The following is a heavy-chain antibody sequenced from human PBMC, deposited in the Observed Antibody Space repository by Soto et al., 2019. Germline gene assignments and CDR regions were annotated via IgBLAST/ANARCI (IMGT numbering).Heavy chain of an antibody. CDR3: AADATAWQQMVPSDY. CDR1: GFTFTSSA. CDR2: IAVGSGYT. J-gene: IGHJ4*02. Sequence: ASVKVSCKASGFTFTSSALRWVRQARGQRLEWMGWIAVGSGYTNYAQRFQDRVTLTRDMSTATTYMELSRLTSEDTAIYYCAADATAWQQMVPSDYWGQGTLVTVSS. D-gene: IGHD2-8*01. V-gene: IGHV1-58*01.